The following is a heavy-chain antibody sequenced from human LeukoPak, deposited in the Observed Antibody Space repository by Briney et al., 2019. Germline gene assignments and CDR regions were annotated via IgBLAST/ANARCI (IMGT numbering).Heavy chain of an antibody. CDR1: GDSVSSNSAA. D-gene: IGHD3-10*01. Sequence: SQTLSLTCALSGDSVSSNSAAWNWIRQSPSRGLEWLGRTYYRSKWYNDYAVSVKSRITINPDTSKNQFSLQLNSVTPEDTAVYYCARELLWFGELLGVWFDRWGQGTLVTVSS. CDR2: TYYRSKWYN. V-gene: IGHV6-1*01. J-gene: IGHJ5*02. CDR3: ARELLWFGELLGVWFDR.